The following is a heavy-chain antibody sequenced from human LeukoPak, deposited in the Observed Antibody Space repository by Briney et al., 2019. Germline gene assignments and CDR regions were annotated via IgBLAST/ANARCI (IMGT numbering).Heavy chain of an antibody. CDR1: GFTFRSYG. V-gene: IGHV3-23*01. CDR2: MSATGSDI. CDR3: ARNGEGYDDRFDS. Sequence: GGTLRLSCAASGFTFRSYGMSWVRQAPGKGLQWVSTMSATGSDIHRADSVKGRFTISRDNSKNTLYLQMNSLRAEDTAVYYCARNGEGYDDRFDSWGQGTLVTVSS. D-gene: IGHD5-12*01. J-gene: IGHJ4*02.